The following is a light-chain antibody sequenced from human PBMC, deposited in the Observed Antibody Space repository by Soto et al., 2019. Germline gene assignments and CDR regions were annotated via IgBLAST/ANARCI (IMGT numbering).Light chain of an antibody. J-gene: IGLJ3*02. Sequence: QAVVTQEPSLTVSPGGTVTLTCASSTGAVTSGNYPSWFQRKPGQAPRTLIYTTNDKHSWTPARFSGSLLGGRATLTQSGAQPEDEADYYCLLYYGGAHLVFGGGTKLTVL. CDR1: TGAVTSGNY. V-gene: IGLV7-43*01. CDR3: LLYYGGAHLV. CDR2: TTN.